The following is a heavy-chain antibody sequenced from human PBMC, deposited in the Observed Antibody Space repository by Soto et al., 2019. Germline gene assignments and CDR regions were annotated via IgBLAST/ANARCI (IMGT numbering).Heavy chain of an antibody. J-gene: IGHJ5*02. Sequence: SETLFLSCSVSGYSVINTHYWAWIRQPPGKGLEWIGSIYNSVSTHYNPSLKSRVTMSVDTSRNQFSLRLSSVTAADTAVYYCVRNATSATTSWGGKAYKWFDPWGQGTQVIVSS. CDR3: VRNATSATTSWGGKAYKWFDP. D-gene: IGHD3-16*01. CDR1: GYSVINTHY. CDR2: IYNSVST. V-gene: IGHV4-38-2*01.